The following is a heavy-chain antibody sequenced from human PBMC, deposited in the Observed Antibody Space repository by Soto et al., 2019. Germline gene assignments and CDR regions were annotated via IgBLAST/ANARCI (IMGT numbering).Heavy chain of an antibody. CDR1: GYSFTSTY. J-gene: IGHJ4*02. CDR3: ALKVVTDYDN. CDR2: INPAGGTT. V-gene: IGHV1-46*01. Sequence: QVQLVQSGAEAKKPGASVRISCRASGYSFTSTYVHWVRQAPGQGPEWMGIINPAGGTTYYAQKFQGRLTITSDTSTDTVFMDLNDLTSEDTAVYFCALKVVTDYDNWGQGTLLTVSS. D-gene: IGHD2-21*02.